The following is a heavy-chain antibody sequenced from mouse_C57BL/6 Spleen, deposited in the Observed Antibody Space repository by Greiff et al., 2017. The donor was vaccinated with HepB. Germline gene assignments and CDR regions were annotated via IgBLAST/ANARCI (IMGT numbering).Heavy chain of an antibody. CDR3: ARGDIYYGSRSWYFDV. CDR1: GYAFSSSW. Sequence: QVQLQQSGPELVKPGASVKISCKASGYAFSSSWMNWVKQRPGKGLEWIGRIYPGDGDTNYNGKFKGKATLTADKSSSTAYMQLSSLTSEDSAVYFCARGDIYYGSRSWYFDVWGTGTTVTVSS. V-gene: IGHV1-82*01. D-gene: IGHD1-1*01. J-gene: IGHJ1*03. CDR2: IYPGDGDT.